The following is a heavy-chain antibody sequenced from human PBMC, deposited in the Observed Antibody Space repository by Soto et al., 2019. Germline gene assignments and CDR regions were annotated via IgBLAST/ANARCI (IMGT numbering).Heavy chain of an antibody. CDR2: IGGSDGST. V-gene: IGHV3-23*01. Sequence: EVQLLQSEGGLVQPGGSLRLSCAASGFTLSNYGMNWVRQPPGKGLEWVSGIGGSDGSTYYADSVKGRFTISRDNSKNTMYLQMNTLRAEDTAVYYCAKDKYYDWGQGPLVTVSS. J-gene: IGHJ4*02. D-gene: IGHD3-22*01. CDR1: GFTLSNYG. CDR3: AKDKYYD.